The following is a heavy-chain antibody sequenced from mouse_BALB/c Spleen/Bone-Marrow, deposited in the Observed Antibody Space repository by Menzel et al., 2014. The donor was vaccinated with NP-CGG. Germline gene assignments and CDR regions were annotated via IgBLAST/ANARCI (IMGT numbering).Heavy chain of an antibody. Sequence: VKLQESGPGLVAPSQSLSITCTVSGFSLTSYGVHWVRQPPGKGLEWLGVIWAGGSTNYNSALMSRLSIGKDNSKSQVFLKMNSLQTDDTAMYYCAREGSTMLTTAFAYWGQGTLVTVSA. CDR1: GFSLTSYG. D-gene: IGHD2-2*01. V-gene: IGHV2-9*02. J-gene: IGHJ3*01. CDR3: AREGSTMLTTAFAY. CDR2: IWAGGST.